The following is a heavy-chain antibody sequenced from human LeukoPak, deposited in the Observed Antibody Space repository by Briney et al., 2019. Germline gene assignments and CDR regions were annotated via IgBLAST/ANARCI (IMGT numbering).Heavy chain of an antibody. V-gene: IGHV3-23*01. J-gene: IGHJ4*02. Sequence: GGSLRLSCAASGFTFSTFAMIWVRQPPGKGLEWVSSIFPSGGEIHYADSVRGRFTISRDNSKNTLYLQMNSLRAEDTAVYYCALTVVTDFDYWGQGTLVTVSS. CDR2: IFPSGGEI. D-gene: IGHD3-22*01. CDR3: ALTVVTDFDY. CDR1: GFTFSTFA.